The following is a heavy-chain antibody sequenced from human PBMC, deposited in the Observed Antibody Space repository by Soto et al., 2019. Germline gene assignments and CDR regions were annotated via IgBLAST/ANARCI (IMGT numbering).Heavy chain of an antibody. CDR1: GGSFSGYY. D-gene: IGHD6-6*01. V-gene: IGHV4-34*01. CDR3: ARGRRRAYSSSSHGYWFDP. J-gene: IGHJ5*02. Sequence: SETLSLTCAVYGGSFSGYYWSWIRQPPGKGLEWIGEINHSGSTNYNPSLKSRVTISVDTSKNQFSLKLSSVTAADTAVYYCARGRRRAYSSSSHGYWFDPWGQGTLVTVSS. CDR2: INHSGST.